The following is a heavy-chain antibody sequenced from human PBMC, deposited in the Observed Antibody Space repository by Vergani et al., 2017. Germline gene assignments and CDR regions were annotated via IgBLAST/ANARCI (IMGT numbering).Heavy chain of an antibody. Sequence: QVQLVESGGGVVQPGRSLRLSCAASGFTFNQSGMHWVRQAPGKGLEWVAVTWYDGNNKQYADSVKGRFTISRDNSKSTMYLQMNSLRDEDTGVNYCARDLRLLYNRFDPWGQGTLVTVSS. CDR3: ARDLRLLYNRFDP. CDR2: TWYDGNNK. CDR1: GFTFNQSG. J-gene: IGHJ5*02. V-gene: IGHV3-33*01. D-gene: IGHD1-14*01.